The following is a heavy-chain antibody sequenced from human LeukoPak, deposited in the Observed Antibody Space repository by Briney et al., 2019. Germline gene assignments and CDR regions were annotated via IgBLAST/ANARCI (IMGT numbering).Heavy chain of an antibody. Sequence: GESLRLSCAVSGFTFASHAMTWVRQAQGKGLEWVSAIDISGDDTYYADSVKGRFIISRDNSENTLFLHMNSLRVEDTAVYYCAKEIRPNDYWGQGTLVTVSS. J-gene: IGHJ4*02. D-gene: IGHD3-10*01. CDR3: AKEIRPNDY. V-gene: IGHV3-23*01. CDR2: IDISGDDT. CDR1: GFTFASHA.